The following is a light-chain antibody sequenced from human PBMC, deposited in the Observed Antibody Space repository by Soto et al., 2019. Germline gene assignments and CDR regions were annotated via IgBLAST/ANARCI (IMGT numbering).Light chain of an antibody. J-gene: IGLJ2*01. CDR3: CSYAGSSTVV. CDR1: SSDVGSYNL. V-gene: IGLV2-23*01. CDR2: EGS. Sequence: QSALTQPASVSGSPGQSITISCTGTSSDVGSYNLVSWYQQHPGKAPKLMIYEGSKRPSGVSYRFSGSKSGNTASLTISGLQAEDEADYYCCSYAGSSTVVVGGGTKLTVL.